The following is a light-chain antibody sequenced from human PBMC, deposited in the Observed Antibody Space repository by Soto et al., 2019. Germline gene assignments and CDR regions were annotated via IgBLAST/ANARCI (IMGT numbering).Light chain of an antibody. CDR3: QERSNWLPIT. J-gene: IGKJ5*01. Sequence: EIVLTQSPATLSLSPGARATLSCRASQSVSSYFAWYQQKPGQAPRLLIYDASNRATGIPARFSGSRSGTDFTLTICSLETEDFAVYYCQERSNWLPITFGQGTRLEIK. V-gene: IGKV3-11*01. CDR1: QSVSSY. CDR2: DAS.